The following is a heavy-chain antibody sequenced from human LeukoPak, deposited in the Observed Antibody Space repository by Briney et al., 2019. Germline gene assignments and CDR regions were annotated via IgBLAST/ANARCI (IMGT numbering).Heavy chain of an antibody. D-gene: IGHD1-26*01. V-gene: IGHV7-4-1*02. J-gene: IGHJ4*02. CDR3: ARASTPKVGATIYCFDY. Sequence: ASVKVSCKASGYTFTSYGISWVRQAPGQGLECMGWINTNTGNPTYAQGFTGRFVFSLDTSVGTAYLQISSLKAEDTALYYCARASTPKVGATIYCFDYWGQGTLVTVSS. CDR1: GYTFTSYG. CDR2: INTNTGNP.